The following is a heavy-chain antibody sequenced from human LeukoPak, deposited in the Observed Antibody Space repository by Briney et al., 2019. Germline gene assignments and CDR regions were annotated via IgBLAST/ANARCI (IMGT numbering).Heavy chain of an antibody. CDR2: INHSGST. V-gene: IGHV4-34*01. Sequence: PSVTLPLTCAVYGGSFSGYYWSWIRQPPGKGLEWIGEINHSGSTNYNPSLKSRVTISVDTSKNQFSLKLSSVTAADTAVYYCARGPDYYDSSGYEHDYWGQGTLVTVSS. CDR3: ARGPDYYDSSGYEHDY. D-gene: IGHD3-22*01. CDR1: GGSFSGYY. J-gene: IGHJ4*02.